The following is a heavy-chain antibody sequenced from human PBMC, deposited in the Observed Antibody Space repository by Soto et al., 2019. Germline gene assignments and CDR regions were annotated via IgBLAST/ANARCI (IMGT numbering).Heavy chain of an antibody. D-gene: IGHD2-2*01. CDR3: ASSYCSGTCCYPTH. CDR2: IYSAGGS. Sequence: HPGGSLRLSCAASGFTVSSKYMSWVRPAPGKGLEWVSAIYSAGGSYYADSVKGRFTISRDNSKNTLYLQMDSLRAEDTAVYYCASSYCSGTCCYPTHWGQGTLVTVS. V-gene: IGHV3-66*01. CDR1: GFTVSSKY. J-gene: IGHJ1*01.